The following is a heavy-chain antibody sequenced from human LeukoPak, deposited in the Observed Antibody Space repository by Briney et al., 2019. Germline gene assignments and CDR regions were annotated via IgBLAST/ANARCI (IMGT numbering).Heavy chain of an antibody. CDR3: TTERNWELLRPYGLDI. J-gene: IGHJ6*02. CDR1: GFNFKHVW. D-gene: IGHD1-26*01. Sequence: PGGSLRLSCAASGFNFKHVWMNWVRQVPGKGLEWVGRIRTKIEGETRDYPAPVKGRFIISRDDSKTTLYLQMNGLKTEDSAVYYCTTERNWELLRPYGLDIWGQGTTVIVSS. V-gene: IGHV3-15*01. CDR2: IRTKIEGETR.